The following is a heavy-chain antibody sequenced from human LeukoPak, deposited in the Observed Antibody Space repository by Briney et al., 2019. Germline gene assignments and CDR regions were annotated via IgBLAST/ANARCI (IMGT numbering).Heavy chain of an antibody. Sequence: GGSLRLSCAASGFTFSDYYMTWIRQAPGKGLECVPYISSSSDYTNYPDSVKGRFTISRDNAKNSLYLQMNSLRAEDTAVYYCARVKVGTTNRFDYWGQGTLVTVSS. J-gene: IGHJ4*02. V-gene: IGHV3-11*05. CDR1: GFTFSDYY. CDR2: ISSSSDYT. CDR3: ARVKVGTTNRFDY. D-gene: IGHD1-26*01.